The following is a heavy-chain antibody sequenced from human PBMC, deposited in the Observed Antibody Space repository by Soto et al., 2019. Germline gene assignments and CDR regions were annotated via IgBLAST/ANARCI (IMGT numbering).Heavy chain of an antibody. J-gene: IGHJ4*02. D-gene: IGHD6-6*01. V-gene: IGHV3-7*01. CDR2: IKQDGSEK. Sequence: GGSLRLSCAAPGFTFSTYWMSWVRQAPGKGLEWVANIKQDGSEKYYVDSVKGRFTISRDNAKNSLYLQMNSLRAEDTAVYYCARDKGLTRPRYFDYWGQGTLVTVSS. CDR3: ARDKGLTRPRYFDY. CDR1: GFTFSTYW.